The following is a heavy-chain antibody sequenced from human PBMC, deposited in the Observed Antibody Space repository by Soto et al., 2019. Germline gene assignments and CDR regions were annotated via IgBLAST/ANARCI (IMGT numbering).Heavy chain of an antibody. CDR1: GFTFSSYA. CDR3: ARAQVATMNSFDY. V-gene: IGHV3-30-3*01. J-gene: IGHJ4*02. CDR2: ISYDGSNK. Sequence: PGGSLRLSCAACGFTFSSYAMDWVRQAPGKGLEWVAVISYDGSNKYYADSVKGRFTISRDNSKNTLYLQMNSLRAEDTAVYYCARAQVATMNSFDYWGQGTLVTVSS. D-gene: IGHD5-12*01.